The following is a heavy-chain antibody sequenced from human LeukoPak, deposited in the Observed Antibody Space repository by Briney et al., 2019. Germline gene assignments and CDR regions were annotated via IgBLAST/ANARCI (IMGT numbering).Heavy chain of an antibody. Sequence: SETLSLTCAVFGGPFNDYYWSWIRQPPGKGLEWIGEIDHSGDTNYNPSLKSRVTISVDASKNQFSLKLSSVTAAGTAVYFCANTQLWLQYWGQGTLVTVSS. V-gene: IGHV4-34*01. J-gene: IGHJ4*02. CDR1: GGPFNDYY. CDR3: ANTQLWLQY. CDR2: IDHSGDT. D-gene: IGHD5-18*01.